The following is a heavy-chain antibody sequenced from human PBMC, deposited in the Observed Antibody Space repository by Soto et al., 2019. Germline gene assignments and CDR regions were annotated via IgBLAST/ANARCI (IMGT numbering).Heavy chain of an antibody. J-gene: IGHJ4*02. CDR2: ISSSSSTI. D-gene: IGHD1-1*01. CDR3: TRSFEGAWSPNDEYFYFFDL. CDR1: GFTFSSYS. V-gene: IGHV3-48*01. Sequence: EVQLVESGGGLVQPGGSLRLSCAASGFTFSSYSMNWVRQAPGKGLEWVSNISSSSSTIYYADSVKGRVTIARDNATNFLYLQMNSLTGKDTAVYYCTRSFEGAWSPNDEYFYFFDLSGQGTLVTDFS.